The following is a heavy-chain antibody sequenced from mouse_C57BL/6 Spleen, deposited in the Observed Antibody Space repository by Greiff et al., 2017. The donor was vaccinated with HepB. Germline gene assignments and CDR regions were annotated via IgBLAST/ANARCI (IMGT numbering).Heavy chain of an antibody. J-gene: IGHJ1*03. V-gene: IGHV3-6*01. CDR1: GYSITSGYY. Sequence: EVKLQESGPGLVKPSQSLSLTCSVTGYSITSGYYWNWIRQPPGNKLEWMGYISYDGSNNYNPTLKNRISITRDTSKNQFFLKLNSVTTEDTATYYCAREVRYFDVWGTGTTVTVSS. CDR2: ISYDGSN. CDR3: AREVRYFDV.